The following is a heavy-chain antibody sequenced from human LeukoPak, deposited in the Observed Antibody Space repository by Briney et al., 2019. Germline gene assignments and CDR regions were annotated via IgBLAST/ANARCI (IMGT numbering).Heavy chain of an antibody. D-gene: IGHD1-1*01. V-gene: IGHV3-48*03. J-gene: IGHJ6*02. CDR2: ISSSGSTI. CDR3: ARDQETTAYYYYGMDV. CDR1: GFTFSSYE. Sequence: GGSLRLSCAASGFTFSSYEMNWVRQAPGKGLEWVSYISSSGSTIYYADSVKGRFTISRDNDKNSLYLQMNSLRAEDTAVYYCARDQETTAYYYYGMDVWGQGTTVTVSS.